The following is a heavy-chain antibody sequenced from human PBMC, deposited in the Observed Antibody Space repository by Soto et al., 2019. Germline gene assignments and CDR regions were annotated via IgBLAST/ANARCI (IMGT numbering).Heavy chain of an antibody. CDR2: IYYSGST. D-gene: IGHD3-22*01. V-gene: IGHV4-59*01. Sequence: SETLSLTCTVSGGSISSYYWSWIRQPPGKGLEWIGYIYYSGSTNYNPSLKSRVTISVDTSKNQFSLKLSSVTAADTAVYYCARDIRGYDSSGYSYYYYGMDVWAKGPRSPSP. CDR1: GGSISSYY. J-gene: IGHJ6*02. CDR3: ARDIRGYDSSGYSYYYYGMDV.